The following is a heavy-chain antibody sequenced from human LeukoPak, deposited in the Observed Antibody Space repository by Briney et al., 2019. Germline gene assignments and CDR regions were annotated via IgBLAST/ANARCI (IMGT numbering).Heavy chain of an antibody. V-gene: IGHV1-2*02. D-gene: IGHD1-26*01. Sequence: ASVKVSCKASGYTFFLFAIHWVRQAPGQGLEWMGWINPNSGGTNYAQKFQGRVTMTRDTSISTAYMELSRLRSDDTAVYYCARVSTVGAPRYFDYWGQGTLVTVSS. J-gene: IGHJ4*02. CDR2: INPNSGGT. CDR1: GYTFFLFA. CDR3: ARVSTVGAPRYFDY.